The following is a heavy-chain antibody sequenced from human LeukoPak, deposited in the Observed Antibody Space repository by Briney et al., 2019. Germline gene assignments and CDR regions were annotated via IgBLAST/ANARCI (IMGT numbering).Heavy chain of an antibody. CDR1: GYTFTDYY. Sequence: ASVKVSYKASGYTFTDYYMHWVRQAPGQGVEGMGGINPNSGGTNYAQKFQGRVTMTTDTSISTAYMEVSRLRSDDTAVYYCARVRIGQQLDKYYYYAMDVWGQGTTVTVSS. CDR3: ARVRIGQQLDKYYYYAMDV. D-gene: IGHD6-13*01. J-gene: IGHJ6*02. V-gene: IGHV1-2*02. CDR2: INPNSGGT.